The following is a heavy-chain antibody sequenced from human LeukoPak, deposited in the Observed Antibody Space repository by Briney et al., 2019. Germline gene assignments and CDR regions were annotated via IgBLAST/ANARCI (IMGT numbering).Heavy chain of an antibody. CDR3: AKDRTSQYNFWSGSYTQYYYYYMDV. CDR1: GFTFRTNA. J-gene: IGHJ6*03. V-gene: IGHV3-23*01. D-gene: IGHD3-3*01. CDR2: MTNSGGNT. Sequence: GGSLRLSCAASGFTFRTNAMSLVRQAPGKGLEWVSSMTNSGGNTYYADSVKGRFTISSDTSKNTLYLQMNSLRAEDTAVYYCAKDRTSQYNFWSGSYTQYYYYYMDVWGEGTTVTVSS.